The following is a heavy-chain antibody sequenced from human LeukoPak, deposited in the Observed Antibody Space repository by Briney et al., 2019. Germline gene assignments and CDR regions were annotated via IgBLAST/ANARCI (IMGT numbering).Heavy chain of an antibody. CDR3: ARAKEWELPYYFDY. D-gene: IGHD1-26*01. CDR1: GYTFTSYG. Sequence: ARVKVSCKASGYTFTSYGISWVRQAHGQGLEWMGWISAYNGNTNYAQKLQGRVTMTTDTSTSTAYMELRSLRSDDTAVYYCARAKEWELPYYFDYWGQGTLVTVSS. J-gene: IGHJ4*02. V-gene: IGHV1-18*01. CDR2: ISAYNGNT.